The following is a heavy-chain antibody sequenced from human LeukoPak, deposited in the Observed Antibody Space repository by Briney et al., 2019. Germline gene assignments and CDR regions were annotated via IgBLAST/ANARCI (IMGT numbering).Heavy chain of an antibody. D-gene: IGHD3-22*01. V-gene: IGHV4-39*01. CDR3: ARVALDYYDSSVDGMDV. Sequence: SETLSLTCTVSGGSISSSSLYWGWIRQPPGKGLEWIGSIYYDGSAYYNPSLKSRVTISVDTSKNQFSLKLSSVTAADTAVYYCARVALDYYDSSVDGMDVWGQGTTVTVSS. J-gene: IGHJ6*02. CDR2: IYYDGSA. CDR1: GGSISSSSLY.